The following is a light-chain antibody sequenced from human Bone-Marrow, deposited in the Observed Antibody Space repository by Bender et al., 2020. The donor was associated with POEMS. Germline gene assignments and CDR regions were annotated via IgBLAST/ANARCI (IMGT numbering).Light chain of an antibody. CDR1: RSDIATYDY. V-gene: IGLV2-14*03. Sequence: QSALTQPASVSGSPGQSITISCTGSRSDIATYDYVSWYQLHPGKAPKLLIYDVTERPSGVSHRFSGSKSGHTASLTISGLQPEDEANYYCSSFTVTKTLVFGGGTELTVL. CDR2: DVT. J-gene: IGLJ3*02. CDR3: SSFTVTKTLV.